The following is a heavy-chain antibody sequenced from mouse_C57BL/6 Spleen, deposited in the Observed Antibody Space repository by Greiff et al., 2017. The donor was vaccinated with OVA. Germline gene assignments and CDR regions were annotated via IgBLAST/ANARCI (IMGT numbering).Heavy chain of an antibody. J-gene: IGHJ1*03. Sequence: EVQLVESGGGLVQPGGSLKLSCAASGFTFSDYGMAWVRQAPRKGPEWVAFISNLAYSIYYADTVTGRFPISRENAKNTLYLEMSSLRSEDTAMYYCARQLGRGYFDVWGTGTTVTVSS. V-gene: IGHV5-15*01. CDR2: ISNLAYSI. CDR1: GFTFSDYG. CDR3: ARQLGRGYFDV. D-gene: IGHD4-1*01.